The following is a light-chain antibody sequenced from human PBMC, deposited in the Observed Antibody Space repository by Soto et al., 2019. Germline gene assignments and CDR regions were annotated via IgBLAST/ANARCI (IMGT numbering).Light chain of an antibody. CDR1: QSVSSY. CDR3: QQRSNWQVT. Sequence: EIVLTQSPVTLSLSPGERATLSCRASQSVSSYLAWYQQKPGQAPRLLIYDASNRATGIPARFSGSGSGTDFTLTISSLEPEDFAGYYCQQRSNWQVTFGQGTRLEI. CDR2: DAS. V-gene: IGKV3-11*01. J-gene: IGKJ5*01.